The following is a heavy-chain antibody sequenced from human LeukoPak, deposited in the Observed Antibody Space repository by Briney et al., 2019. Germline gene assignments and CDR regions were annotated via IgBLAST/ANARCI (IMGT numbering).Heavy chain of an antibody. Sequence: GGSLRLSCAASGFTFSNAWMSWVRQAPGKGLEWVGRINRKTDGETTDYTAPVKGRFTISRDDSKNTLYLQMNSLKTEDTALYYCTTGLSVAGIDSWGQGTLVTVSS. V-gene: IGHV3-15*01. J-gene: IGHJ4*02. D-gene: IGHD6-19*01. CDR1: GFTFSNAW. CDR3: TTGLSVAGIDS. CDR2: INRKTDGETT.